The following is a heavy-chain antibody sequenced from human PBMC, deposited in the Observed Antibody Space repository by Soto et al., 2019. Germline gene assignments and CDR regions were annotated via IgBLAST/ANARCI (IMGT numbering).Heavy chain of an antibody. CDR3: ARHRRGIFIAAAGPLDY. CDR1: GYSFTSYW. Sequence: PGESLKISCKGSGYSFTSYWIGWVRQMPGKGLEWMGIIYPGDSDTRYSPSFQGQVTISADKSISTAYLQWSSLKASDTAMYYCARHRRGIFIAAAGPLDYWGQGTLVTVSS. V-gene: IGHV5-51*01. D-gene: IGHD6-13*01. CDR2: IYPGDSDT. J-gene: IGHJ4*02.